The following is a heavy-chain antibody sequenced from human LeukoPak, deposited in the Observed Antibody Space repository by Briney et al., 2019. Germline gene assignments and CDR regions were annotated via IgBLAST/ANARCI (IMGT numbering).Heavy chain of an antibody. CDR3: ARDGPPYCSGGSCYYVA. CDR2: ISAYNGNT. D-gene: IGHD2-15*01. V-gene: IGHV1-18*01. J-gene: IGHJ5*02. Sequence: ASVKGSCKASGYTFTSYGISWVRQAPGQGLEWMGWISAYNGNTNYAQKLQGRVTMTTDTSTSTAYMELRSLRSDDTAVYYCARDGPPYCSGGSCYYVAWGQGTLVTVSS. CDR1: GYTFTSYG.